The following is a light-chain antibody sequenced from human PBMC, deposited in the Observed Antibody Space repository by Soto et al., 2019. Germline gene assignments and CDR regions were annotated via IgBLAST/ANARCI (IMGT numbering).Light chain of an antibody. CDR2: GFS. CDR3: QQYCSSPPYT. Sequence: EVVLTQSPGTLPLSPGESATLSCRASQSVSNNYFAWYQQKPGQAPSLLIFGFSDRATAIPDRFSGRGSGTDFTLTISSLEPEDFAVYYCQQYCSSPPYTFGQGTKLEIK. V-gene: IGKV3-20*01. CDR1: QSVSNNY. J-gene: IGKJ2*01.